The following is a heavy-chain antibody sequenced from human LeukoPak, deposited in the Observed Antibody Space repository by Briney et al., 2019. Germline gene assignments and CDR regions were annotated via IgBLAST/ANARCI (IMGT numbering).Heavy chain of an antibody. Sequence: AASVKVSCKASGGTFNTYVIGWVRQAPGQGLEWMGGIIPMLATSKYAQRFQDRVTITADESTSTVYMELSSLRSEDTAVYYCARWAGTASTIWWPPFDYWGQGTLVTVSS. V-gene: IGHV1-69*13. CDR2: IIPMLATS. CDR1: GGTFNTYV. J-gene: IGHJ4*02. D-gene: IGHD2-15*01. CDR3: ARWAGTASTIWWPPFDY.